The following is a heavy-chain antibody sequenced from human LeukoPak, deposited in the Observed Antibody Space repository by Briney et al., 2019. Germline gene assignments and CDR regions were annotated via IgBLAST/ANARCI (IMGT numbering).Heavy chain of an antibody. J-gene: IGHJ5*02. CDR2: IYYSGSN. Sequence: PSETLSLTCTVSGGSISSHYWSWIRQPPGKGLEWIGYIYYSGSNTYNPSLKSRVTISVDKSKNQSSLKLISITAADTPVYYCARATNRNYYWFDLWGQGTLVTVSS. D-gene: IGHD1-7*01. V-gene: IGHV4-59*11. CDR1: GGSISSHY. CDR3: ARATNRNYYWFDL.